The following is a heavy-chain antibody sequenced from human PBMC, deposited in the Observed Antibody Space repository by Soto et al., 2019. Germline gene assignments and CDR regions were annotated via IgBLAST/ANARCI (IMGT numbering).Heavy chain of an antibody. V-gene: IGHV5-10-1*01. CDR2: IDPSDSYT. CDR1: GYSFTSYW. Sequence: AESLKISCKGSGYSFTSYWSGWARQMPGKGLEWMGRIDPSDSYTNYSPSFQVHVTISADKSISTAYLQWSSLKASDTAMYYCARQRVVVPAAHSDYWGQGTLVTVSS. D-gene: IGHD2-2*01. J-gene: IGHJ4*02. CDR3: ARQRVVVPAAHSDY.